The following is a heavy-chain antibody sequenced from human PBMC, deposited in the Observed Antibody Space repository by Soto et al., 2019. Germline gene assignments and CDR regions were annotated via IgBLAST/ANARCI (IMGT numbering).Heavy chain of an antibody. V-gene: IGHV1-69*05. J-gene: IGHJ4*02. D-gene: IGHD3-22*01. Sequence: SVKVSCKASGCIISRCAISWVRLAPGQELEWMGGIIPVFGTPKYAQKFQGRFTIYRDNSKNTLNLEMNSLRVEDTAVYYCARIPYDNSGTIFDYWGQGTLVTVSS. CDR2: IIPVFGTP. CDR3: ARIPYDNSGTIFDY. CDR1: GCIISRCA.